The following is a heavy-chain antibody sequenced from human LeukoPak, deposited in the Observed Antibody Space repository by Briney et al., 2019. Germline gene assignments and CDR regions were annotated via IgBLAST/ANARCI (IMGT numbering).Heavy chain of an antibody. D-gene: IGHD3-16*01. J-gene: IGHJ6*03. CDR3: ATERAGERPRPLLSYYYMDV. CDR2: IKQDGSEK. Sequence: GGSLRLSCAASGFTFSSYAMSWVRQAPGKGLEWVANIKQDGSEKHYVDSVKGRFTISRDNAKNSLYLQMNSLRAEDAAVYYCATERAGERPRPLLSYYYMDVWGKGTTVTISS. CDR1: GFTFSSYA. V-gene: IGHV3-7*01.